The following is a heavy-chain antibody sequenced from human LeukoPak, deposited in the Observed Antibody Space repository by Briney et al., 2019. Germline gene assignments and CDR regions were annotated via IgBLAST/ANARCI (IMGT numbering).Heavy chain of an antibody. Sequence: PSETLSLTCTVSGGSISSSSYYWGWTRQPPGKGLEWFGSISYSGGTAYNPSLRSRVTISVDTSKNQFSLKVNSVTAADTAVYYCAREVEYYDSSGYRPHAFDIWGQGTLVTVSS. J-gene: IGHJ3*02. D-gene: IGHD3-22*01. CDR1: GGSISSSSYY. CDR2: ISYSGGT. CDR3: AREVEYYDSSGYRPHAFDI. V-gene: IGHV4-39*02.